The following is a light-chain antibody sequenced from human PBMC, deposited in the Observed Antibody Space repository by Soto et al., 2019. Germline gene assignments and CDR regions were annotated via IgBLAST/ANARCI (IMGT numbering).Light chain of an antibody. J-gene: IGKJ1*01. CDR2: DAS. Sequence: DIQMTQSPSTLSASVGDRVTITCRASQNINRWLAWFRQKPGKAPELLIYDASTLESGVPSRFSGSRSGTEFTLTISSLQPDDFATYYCQQYNSYSWTFGQGTKVDIK. V-gene: IGKV1-5*01. CDR1: QNINRW. CDR3: QQYNSYSWT.